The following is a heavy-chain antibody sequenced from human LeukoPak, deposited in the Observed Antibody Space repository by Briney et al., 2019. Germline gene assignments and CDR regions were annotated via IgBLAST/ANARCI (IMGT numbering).Heavy chain of an antibody. D-gene: IGHD3-10*01. CDR2: INHSGST. J-gene: IGHJ6*02. CDR3: ARGVKYYGSGSSFYYYYGMDV. V-gene: IGHV4-34*01. Sequence: PSETLSLTCAVYGGPFSGYYWSWIRQPPGKGLEWIGEINHSGSTNYNPSLKSRVTISVDTSKNQFSLKLSSVTAADTAVYYCARGVKYYGSGSSFYYYYGMDVWGQGTTVTVSS. CDR1: GGPFSGYY.